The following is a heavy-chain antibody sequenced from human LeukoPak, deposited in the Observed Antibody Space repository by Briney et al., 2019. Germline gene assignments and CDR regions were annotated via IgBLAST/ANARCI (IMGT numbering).Heavy chain of an antibody. V-gene: IGHV1-69*06. CDR2: IIPMFGTA. J-gene: IGHJ4*02. CDR3: ARGSTFSSWYVPPFDY. D-gene: IGHD6-13*01. Sequence: SVKVSCKASGGTFSSYEISWVRQAPGQGLEWMGGIIPMFGTAKYAQKFQGRVTITADKSTSTAYMELSSLRSEDTAVYYCARGSTFSSWYVPPFDYWGQGTLVTVSS. CDR1: GGTFSSYE.